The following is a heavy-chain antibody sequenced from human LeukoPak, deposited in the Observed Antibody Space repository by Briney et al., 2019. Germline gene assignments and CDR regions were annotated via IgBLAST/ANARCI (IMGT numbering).Heavy chain of an antibody. CDR3: ARGRSYGSGSSPYGMDV. D-gene: IGHD3-10*01. V-gene: IGHV3-74*01. CDR2: INSDGSST. Sequence: GRSRRLSCDGSGFTFNMYAMHWVRQAPGKGLVWVAHINSDGSSTSYADSVKGRFTISRDNAKNTLYVQMNSLRAEDTAVYYCARGRSYGSGSSPYGMDVWGKGTTVTVSS. J-gene: IGHJ6*04. CDR1: GFTFNMYA.